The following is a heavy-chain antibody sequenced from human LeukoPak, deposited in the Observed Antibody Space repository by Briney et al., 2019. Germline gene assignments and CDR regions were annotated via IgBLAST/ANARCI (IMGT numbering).Heavy chain of an antibody. CDR3: ASTGGSGYFPPYYYYYYYMDV. D-gene: IGHD3-3*01. V-gene: IGHV1-18*01. CDR1: GYTFTSYG. Sequence: ASVKVSCKASGYTFTSYGISWVRQAPGQGLEWMGWISAYNGNTNYAQKFQGRVTITADESTSTAYMELSSLRSEDTAVYYCASTGGSGYFPPYYYYYYYMDVWGKGTTVTVSS. CDR2: ISAYNGNT. J-gene: IGHJ6*03.